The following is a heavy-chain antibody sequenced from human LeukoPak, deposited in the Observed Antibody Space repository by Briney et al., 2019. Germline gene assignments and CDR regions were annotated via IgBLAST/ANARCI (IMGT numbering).Heavy chain of an antibody. J-gene: IGHJ4*02. CDR2: ISAYNGNT. CDR1: GYTFTSYG. V-gene: IGHV1-18*01. CDR3: AREEWELPFDY. D-gene: IGHD1-26*01. Sequence: ASVKVSCKASGYTFTSYGISWVRQAPGQGLEWMGWISAYNGNTNYAQKLQGRVTMTTDTSTNTAYLEPRGLRSDDTAVYYCAREEWELPFDYWGQGTLVTVSS.